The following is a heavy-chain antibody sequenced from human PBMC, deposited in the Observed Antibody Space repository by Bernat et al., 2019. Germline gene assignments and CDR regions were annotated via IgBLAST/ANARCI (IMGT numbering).Heavy chain of an antibody. Sequence: EVQLVESGGGLVKPGGSLRLSCAASGFTFSNAWMSWVRQAPGKGLEWVGRIKSKTDGGTTEYAAPVKGRFTISRDDSKNTLYLQMKSPKTEDTAVYYCTTWGIITYFDYWGQGTLVTVSS. J-gene: IGHJ4*02. V-gene: IGHV3-15*01. CDR1: GFTFSNAW. CDR2: IKSKTDGGTT. CDR3: TTWGIITYFDY. D-gene: IGHD3-16*01.